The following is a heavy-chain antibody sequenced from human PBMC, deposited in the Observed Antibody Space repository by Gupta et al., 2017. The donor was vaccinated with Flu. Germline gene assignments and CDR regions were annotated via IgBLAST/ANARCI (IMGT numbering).Heavy chain of an antibody. J-gene: IGHJ4*02. CDR2: ISGSGGST. CDR3: AKQSHSFCSSTSCYIKDYFDN. V-gene: IGHV3-23*01. Sequence: EWVSGISGSGGSTYYADSVKGRFTISRDNSKNTLYLQMNSLRAEDTAVYYCAKQSHSFCSSTSCYIKDYFDNWGQGTLVTVSS. D-gene: IGHD2-2*02.